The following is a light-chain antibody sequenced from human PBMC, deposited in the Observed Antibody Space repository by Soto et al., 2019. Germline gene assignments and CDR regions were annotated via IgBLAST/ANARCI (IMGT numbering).Light chain of an antibody. CDR3: QQYNNWPPIFT. V-gene: IGKV3-15*01. Sequence: EIVMTQSPATLSVSPGERATLSCRASQSVSSNLAWYQQKPGQAPRLLIYGASTRATGIPARFSGSGSGTEFTLTISILQSEDFAVYYCQQYNNWPPIFTFGPRTKVDIK. CDR1: QSVSSN. CDR2: GAS. J-gene: IGKJ3*01.